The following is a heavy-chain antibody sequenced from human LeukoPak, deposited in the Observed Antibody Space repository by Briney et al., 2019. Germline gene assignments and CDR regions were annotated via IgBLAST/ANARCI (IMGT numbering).Heavy chain of an antibody. D-gene: IGHD1-26*01. CDR1: GFTVSSNY. J-gene: IGHJ4*02. CDR2: IYSGGST. V-gene: IGHV3-66*01. CDR3: ARGSPFDD. Sequence: GGSLRLSCAASGFTVSSNYMSWVRQAPGKGLVWVSGIYSGGSTYYADSVKGRFTISRDIPKNMVYLQMISLRAEDTAVYYCARGSPFDDWGQGTLVTVSS.